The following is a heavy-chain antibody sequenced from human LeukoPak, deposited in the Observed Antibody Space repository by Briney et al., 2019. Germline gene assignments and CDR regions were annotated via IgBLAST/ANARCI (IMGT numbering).Heavy chain of an antibody. J-gene: IGHJ6*03. CDR3: AKAAAAGYYYYYYMDV. CDR2: MNPNSGNT. Sequence: ASVKVSCKASGYTFTSYDINWVRQATGQGLEWMGWMNPNSGNTGYAQKFQGRVTITRNTSISTAYMELSSLRSEDTAVYYCAKAAAAGYYYYYYMDVWGKGTTVTVSS. V-gene: IGHV1-8*03. D-gene: IGHD6-13*01. CDR1: GYTFTSYD.